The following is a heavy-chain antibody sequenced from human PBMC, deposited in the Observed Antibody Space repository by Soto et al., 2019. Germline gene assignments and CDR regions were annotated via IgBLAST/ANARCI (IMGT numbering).Heavy chain of an antibody. CDR2: ISYDGSNK. CDR1: VFTFSSYG. D-gene: IGHD2-15*01. J-gene: IGHJ4*02. V-gene: IGHV3-30*18. Sequence: QVQLVESGGGVVQPGRSLRLSCAASVFTFSSYGMHWVRQAPGKGLEWVAVISYDGSNKYYADSVKGRFTISRDNSKNTLYLQMNSLRAEDTAVYYCAKDRRDGGGIDYWGQGTLVTVSS. CDR3: AKDRRDGGGIDY.